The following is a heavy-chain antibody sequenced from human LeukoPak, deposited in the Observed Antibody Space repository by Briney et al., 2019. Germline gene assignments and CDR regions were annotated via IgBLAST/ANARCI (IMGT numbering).Heavy chain of an antibody. V-gene: IGHV3-43D*04. CDR2: ISWDGGST. CDR3: AKDGLFGVVTPYYYYYMDV. J-gene: IGHJ6*03. Sequence: GGSLRLSCAASGFTFDDYAMHWVRHAPGKGLEWVSLISWDGGSTYYADSAKGRFTISRDNSKNSLYLQMNSLRAEDTALYYCAKDGLFGVVTPYYYYYMDVWGKGTTVTVSS. D-gene: IGHD3-3*01. CDR1: GFTFDDYA.